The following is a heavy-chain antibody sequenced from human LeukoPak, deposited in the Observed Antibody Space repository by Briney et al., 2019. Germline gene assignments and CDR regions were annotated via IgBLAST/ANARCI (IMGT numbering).Heavy chain of an antibody. CDR3: AKGVSSSWSNDAFDI. CDR2: ISYDGSNK. CDR1: GLVVTTSY. J-gene: IGHJ3*02. V-gene: IGHV3-30*18. D-gene: IGHD6-13*01. Sequence: TGGSLRLSCAASGLVVTTSYMNWVRQAPGKGLEWVAVISYDGSNKYYADSVKGRFTISRDNSKNTLYLQMNSLRTEDTAVYYCAKGVSSSWSNDAFDIWGQGTMVTVSS.